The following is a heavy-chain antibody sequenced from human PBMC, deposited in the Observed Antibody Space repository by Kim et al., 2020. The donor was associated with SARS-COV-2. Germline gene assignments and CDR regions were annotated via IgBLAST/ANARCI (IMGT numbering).Heavy chain of an antibody. J-gene: IGHJ2*01. Sequence: ASVKVSCKASGYTFTSYSIHWVRQAPGQRLEWMGWINPANGDTKYSQKFQGRVTFTRDTSASTAYMELSSLRSEDTAVYYCATLPAGGYCTSTSCFDLWG. D-gene: IGHD2-2*01. CDR2: INPANGDT. CDR1: GYTFTSYS. V-gene: IGHV1-3*01. CDR3: ATLPAGGYCTSTSCFDL.